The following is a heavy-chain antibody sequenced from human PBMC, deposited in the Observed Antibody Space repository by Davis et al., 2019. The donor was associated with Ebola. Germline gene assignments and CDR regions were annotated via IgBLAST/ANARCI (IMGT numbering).Heavy chain of an antibody. V-gene: IGHV1-2*06. Sequence: VKVSCKASGYTFTGYDMHWVRQAPGQGLEWMGRINPNSGGTNYAQKFQGRVTMTRDTSISTAYMELSRLRSDDTAVYYCATLWFGELLGMDVWGKGTTVTVSS. CDR3: ATLWFGELLGMDV. CDR1: GYTFTGYD. J-gene: IGHJ6*04. D-gene: IGHD3-10*01. CDR2: INPNSGGT.